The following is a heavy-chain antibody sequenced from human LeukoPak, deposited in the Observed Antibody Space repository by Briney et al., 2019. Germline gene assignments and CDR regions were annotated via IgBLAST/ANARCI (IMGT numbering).Heavy chain of an antibody. V-gene: IGHV1-18*01. CDR3: AREESIGRYQFLHDY. D-gene: IGHD1-26*01. Sequence: ASVKVSCKASGYTFIRNGISWVRQAPGQGLEWMGWVSPYNENRKYLQKLQGRVTLSTDTSTSTAYMELRSLTSDDTAVYYCAREESIGRYQFLHDYWGQGTLVTVSS. CDR1: GYTFIRNG. J-gene: IGHJ4*02. CDR2: VSPYNENR.